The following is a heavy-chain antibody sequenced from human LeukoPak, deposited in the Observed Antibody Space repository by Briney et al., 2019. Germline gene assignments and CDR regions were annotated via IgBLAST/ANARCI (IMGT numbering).Heavy chain of an antibody. J-gene: IGHJ1*01. CDR2: ISSDRSNK. Sequence: PGRSLRLSCAASGFTFSSYGMHWVRQAPGKGLEWVAVISSDRSNKYYADSVKGRFTISRDNSKNTLYLQMNSLRTEDTAVYYCAKDRVSSGWYEYYQYWGQGTLVTVSS. CDR1: GFTFSSYG. V-gene: IGHV3-30*18. CDR3: AKDRVSSGWYEYYQY. D-gene: IGHD6-19*01.